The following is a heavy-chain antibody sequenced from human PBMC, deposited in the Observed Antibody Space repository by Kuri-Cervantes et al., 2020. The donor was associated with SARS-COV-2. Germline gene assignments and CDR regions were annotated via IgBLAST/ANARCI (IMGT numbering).Heavy chain of an antibody. D-gene: IGHD3-3*01. CDR2: ISSSSSYI. CDR1: GFTFSSYS. CDR3: TTSTRLRGIFGVVIIGPDY. V-gene: IGHV3-21*03. J-gene: IGHJ4*02. Sequence: GESLKISCAASGFTFSSYSVNWVRQAPGKGLEWVSSISSSSSYIYYADSVKGRFTISRDNAKNSLYLQMNSLRAEDTAVYYCTTSTRLRGIFGVVIIGPDYWGQGTLVTVSS.